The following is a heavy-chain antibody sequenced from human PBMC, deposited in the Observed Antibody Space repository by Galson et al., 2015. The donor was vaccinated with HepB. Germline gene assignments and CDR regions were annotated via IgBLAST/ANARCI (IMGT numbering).Heavy chain of an antibody. CDR3: ASGGYDILTGYLGAFDI. D-gene: IGHD3-9*01. CDR1: GFTVSSNY. V-gene: IGHV3-53*01. Sequence: SLRLSCAASGFTVSSNYMSWVRQAPGKGLEWVSVIYSGGSTYYADSVKGRFTISRDNSKNTLYLQMNSLRAEDTAVYYCASGGYDILTGYLGAFDIWGQGTMVTVSS. CDR2: IYSGGST. J-gene: IGHJ3*02.